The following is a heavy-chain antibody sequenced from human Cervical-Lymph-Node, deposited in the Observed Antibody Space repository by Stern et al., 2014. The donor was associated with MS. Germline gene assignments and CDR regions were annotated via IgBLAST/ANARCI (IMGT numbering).Heavy chain of an antibody. CDR3: AKIHRAFANQGH. J-gene: IGHJ1*01. Sequence: MQLVESGPRLVTPSETLSLTCTVSGGSINNNAYYWGWIRQPPGKGLEWIGSVLYSGNTYYNPSLKSRATVSVDTSKIQFSLKLMSVTAADTAVYYCAKIHRAFANQGHWGQGVLVTVSS. V-gene: IGHV4-39*01. D-gene: IGHD3-16*01. CDR1: GGSINNNAYY. CDR2: VLYSGNT.